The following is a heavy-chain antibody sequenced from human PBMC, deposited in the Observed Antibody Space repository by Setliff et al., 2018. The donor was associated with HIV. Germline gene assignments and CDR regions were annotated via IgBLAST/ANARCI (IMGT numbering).Heavy chain of an antibody. Sequence: PSETLSLTCSVSGGPIGSHYWSWIRQPPGKGLEWIGYIYNSGNYNPSLKSRVIMAVDTSKNEFSLKLSSVTAADTAVYYCARVFPHPYGNSWFDTWGQGILVTVSS. CDR1: GGPIGSHY. V-gene: IGHV4-59*11. CDR3: ARVFPHPYGNSWFDT. D-gene: IGHD3-16*01. CDR2: IYNSG. J-gene: IGHJ5*02.